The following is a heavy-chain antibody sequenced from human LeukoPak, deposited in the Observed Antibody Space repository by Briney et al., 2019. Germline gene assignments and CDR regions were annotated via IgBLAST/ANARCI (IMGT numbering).Heavy chain of an antibody. CDR1: GGSISSTSSY. Sequence: PSETLSLTCTVSGGSISSTSSYWGWIRQPPGKGLEWIATIYYSGSTYYNPSLKSRVTISVDTSKNQFSLKLSSVTAADTAVYYCARASVEYYYDSSGFSRGNNWFDPWGQGTLVTVSS. J-gene: IGHJ5*02. CDR3: ARASVEYYYDSSGFSRGNNWFDP. CDR2: IYYSGST. D-gene: IGHD3-22*01. V-gene: IGHV4-39*07.